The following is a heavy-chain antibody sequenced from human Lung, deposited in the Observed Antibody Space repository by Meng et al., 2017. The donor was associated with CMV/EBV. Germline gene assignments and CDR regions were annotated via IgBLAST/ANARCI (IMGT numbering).Heavy chain of an antibody. Sequence: VQVGEYGGDLVKPGGSLRLSCAASGFTFSIYYMSWVRQAPGKGLEWLSYISGSSFYTTYADSVEGRFTVSRDNAKNSLFLQMNSLRAEDTAVYFCARAIVPNYHYLDVWGKGTTVTVSS. J-gene: IGHJ6*03. D-gene: IGHD3-16*02. CDR2: ISGSSFYT. CDR3: ARAIVPNYHYLDV. CDR1: GFTFSIYY. V-gene: IGHV3-11*05.